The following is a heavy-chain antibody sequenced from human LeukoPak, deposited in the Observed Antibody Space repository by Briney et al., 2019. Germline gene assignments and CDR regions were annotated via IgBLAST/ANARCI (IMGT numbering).Heavy chain of an antibody. CDR2: IRYDGSNK. Sequence: GGSLRLSCAASGFTFSSYGMHWVRQAPGKGLEWVAFIRYDGSNKYYADSVKGRFTISRDNSKNTLYLQMNSLRAEDTAVYYCARGYYDSSGYGLDYWGQGTLVTVSS. V-gene: IGHV3-30*02. CDR1: GFTFSSYG. CDR3: ARGYYDSSGYGLDY. J-gene: IGHJ4*02. D-gene: IGHD3-22*01.